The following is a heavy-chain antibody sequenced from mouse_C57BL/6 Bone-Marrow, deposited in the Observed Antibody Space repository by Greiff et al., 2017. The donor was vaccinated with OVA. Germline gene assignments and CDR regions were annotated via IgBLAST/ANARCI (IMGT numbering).Heavy chain of an antibody. CDR2: IDPADSET. J-gene: IGHJ1*03. V-gene: IGHV1-52*01. Sequence: QVQLQQPGAELVRPGSSVKLSCKASGYTFTSYWMHWVKQRPIQGLEWIGNIDPADSETHYNQKFKDKATLTVDKSSSTAYMQLSSLTSEDSAVYYCARGIEDWYFDVSGTGTTVTVSS. CDR1: GYTFTSYW. CDR3: ARGIEDWYFDV.